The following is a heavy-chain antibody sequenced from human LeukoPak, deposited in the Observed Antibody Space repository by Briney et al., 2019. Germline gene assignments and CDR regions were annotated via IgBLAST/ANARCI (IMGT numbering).Heavy chain of an antibody. CDR2: VSENGDGT. Sequence: PGGSLRLSCVASGFTFNHYAMSWVRQAPGKGLEWVASVSENGDGTMYPDSVKGRFTISRDNSRKTVLPEVNSLRVEDAATYYCARGWTTFHYWGQGALVTVSS. CDR3: ARGWTTFHY. V-gene: IGHV3-23*01. CDR1: GFTFNHYA. J-gene: IGHJ4*02. D-gene: IGHD1-1*01.